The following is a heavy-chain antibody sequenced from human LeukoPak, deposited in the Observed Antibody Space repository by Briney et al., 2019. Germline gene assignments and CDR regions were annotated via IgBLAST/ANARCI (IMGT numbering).Heavy chain of an antibody. CDR2: IYYSGST. CDR3: ARGRVLLWFGELGR. J-gene: IGHJ4*02. D-gene: IGHD3-10*01. CDR1: GGSISSSSYY. Sequence: SETLSLTCTASGGSISSSSYYWGWIRQPPGKGLEWIGSIYYSGSTYYNPSLKSRVTISVDTSKNQFSLKLSSVTAADTAVYYCARGRVLLWFGELGRWGQGTLVTVSS. V-gene: IGHV4-39*01.